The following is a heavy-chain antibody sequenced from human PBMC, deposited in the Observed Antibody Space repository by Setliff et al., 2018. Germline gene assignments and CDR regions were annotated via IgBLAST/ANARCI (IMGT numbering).Heavy chain of an antibody. CDR2: ISYDGSSK. V-gene: IGHV3-30*18. CDR1: GFTFSSYG. CDR3: AKDRSGSKAYYYYGMDV. D-gene: IGHD3-10*01. J-gene: IGHJ6*02. Sequence: GGSLRLSCAASGFTFSSYGMHWVRQAPGKGLEWVAVISYDGSSKYYADSVKGRFTISRDNSKNTLYLQMNSLRAEDTAVYYCAKDRSGSKAYYYYGMDVWGQGTTVTVSS.